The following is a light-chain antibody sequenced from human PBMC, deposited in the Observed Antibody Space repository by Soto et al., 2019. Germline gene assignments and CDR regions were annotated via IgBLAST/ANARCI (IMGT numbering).Light chain of an antibody. Sequence: DIQMTQSPSTLSASVGDRVTITCRASHNIGSWLAWYQQKPGKAPNLLIYGASSLESGVPSRFSGSGSWTDFTLTISSLQPEDFATYYWHHSYSTPFRFGRGTKMDIX. CDR1: HNIGSW. CDR2: GAS. V-gene: IGKV1-5*01. J-gene: IGKJ3*01. CDR3: HHSYSTPFR.